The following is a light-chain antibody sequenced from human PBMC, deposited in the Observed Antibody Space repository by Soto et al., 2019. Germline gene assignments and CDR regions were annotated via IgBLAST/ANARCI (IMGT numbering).Light chain of an antibody. Sequence: DIQMTQSPSSVSASIGDTVTITCRASQDISTLLAWYQQKPGKAPKLLIYGASTLESGVPSRFSGRGSGTDFTLTISSLQPEDFAVYYCQQYNNWPITFGQGTRLEIK. CDR3: QQYNNWPIT. CDR1: QDISTL. J-gene: IGKJ5*01. V-gene: IGKV1D-12*01. CDR2: GAS.